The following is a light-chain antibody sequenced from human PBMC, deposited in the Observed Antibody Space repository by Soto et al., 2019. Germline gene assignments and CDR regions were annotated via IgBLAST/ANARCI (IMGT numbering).Light chain of an antibody. Sequence: EIVMTQSPATLSVSPGERVTLSCRASQSVSSNLAWYQQKLGQAPRLLIYGASTRATGIPARFSGSGSGTEFILTISSLEPEDFAVYYCQQRSNWPPWTFGQGTKVDIK. CDR1: QSVSSN. CDR3: QQRSNWPPWT. J-gene: IGKJ1*01. V-gene: IGKV3D-15*01. CDR2: GAS.